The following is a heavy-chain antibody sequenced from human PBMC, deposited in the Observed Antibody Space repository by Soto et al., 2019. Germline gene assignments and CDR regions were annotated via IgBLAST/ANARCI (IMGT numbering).Heavy chain of an antibody. CDR3: AREGDMKFHSDSSDEPGY. CDR2: IIPSIGII. D-gene: IGHD3-22*01. V-gene: IGHV1-69*04. CDR1: GGTFSSFV. J-gene: IGHJ4*02. Sequence: QVQLVQSGAEVKKPGSSVKVSCKASGGTFSSFVISWVRQAPGQGLEWMGWIIPSIGIINYAQKFQGRVTIPADTSTSTAYMELSSLISDDTAVYYCAREGDMKFHSDSSDEPGYWGQGTLVTVSS.